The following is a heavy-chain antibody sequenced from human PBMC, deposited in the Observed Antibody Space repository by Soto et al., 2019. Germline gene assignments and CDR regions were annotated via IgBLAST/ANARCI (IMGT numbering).Heavy chain of an antibody. J-gene: IGHJ4*02. V-gene: IGHV3-74*01. CDR1: GFTFSSYW. CDR2: INGGGSRT. D-gene: IGHD3-3*01. CDR3: ARGTI. Sequence: EVQVVESGGGLVQPGGSLRLSCVVSGFTFSSYWMHWVRQAPGKGLVCVSCINGGGSRTENADSVKGRFTISRDNAKNMLYLQMNSLREEDTAVYYCARGTIRGQGTLVTVSS.